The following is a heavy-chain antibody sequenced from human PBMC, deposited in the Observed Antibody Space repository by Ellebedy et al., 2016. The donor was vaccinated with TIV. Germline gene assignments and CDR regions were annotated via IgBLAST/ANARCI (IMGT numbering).Heavy chain of an antibody. CDR3: ARQEFLTAPLDY. Sequence: KVSCKGSGYSFTSYWIGWVRQMPGKGLEWMGIIYPGDSDTRYSPSFQDQGTISADKSISTAYLQWSTMNASDTAMYYWARQEFLTAPLDYWGQGTLVTVSS. J-gene: IGHJ4*01. D-gene: IGHD1-14*01. V-gene: IGHV5-51*01. CDR2: IYPGDSDT. CDR1: GYSFTSYW.